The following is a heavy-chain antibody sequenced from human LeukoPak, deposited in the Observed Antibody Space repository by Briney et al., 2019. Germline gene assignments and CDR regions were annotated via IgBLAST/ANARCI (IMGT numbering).Heavy chain of an antibody. CDR2: IRYDGSNK. J-gene: IGHJ4*02. Sequence: GGSLRLSCAATGFRFSSYDMHWVRQAPGKGLEWVAFIRYDGSNKYYAGAVKGRFTISRDNSKNTLYLQMNSLRAEDTAVYYCAKDPVGDYWGQGTLVTVSS. D-gene: IGHD1-26*01. CDR1: GFRFSSYD. CDR3: AKDPVGDY. V-gene: IGHV3-30*02.